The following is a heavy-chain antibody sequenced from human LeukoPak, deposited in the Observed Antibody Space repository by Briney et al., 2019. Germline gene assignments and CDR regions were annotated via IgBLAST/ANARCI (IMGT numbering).Heavy chain of an antibody. Sequence: GGSLRLSCAASGFTFSDYYMSWIRQAPGKGLEWVSYISSSGSTIYYADPVKGRFTISRDNAKNSLYLQMNSLRAEDTAVYYCARGLSDYDFWSGTHAFDIWGQGTMVTVSS. J-gene: IGHJ3*02. CDR1: GFTFSDYY. CDR3: ARGLSDYDFWSGTHAFDI. V-gene: IGHV3-11*04. D-gene: IGHD3-3*01. CDR2: ISSSGSTI.